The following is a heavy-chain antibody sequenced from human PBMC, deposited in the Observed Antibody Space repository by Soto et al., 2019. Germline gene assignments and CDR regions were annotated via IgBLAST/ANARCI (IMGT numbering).Heavy chain of an antibody. CDR2: IHYSGST. J-gene: IGHJ5*02. Sequence: SETLSLTNTVSGGSISSSSYYWGWIRQPPGKGLEWIGSIHYSGSTYYNPSLNSRVTISVDTSKNQFSLKLSSFTASDTAMYYCERGALVVVNAIPWGFDPGCFVTLVT. V-gene: IGHV4-39*07. D-gene: IGHD2-21*01. CDR1: GGSISSSSYY. CDR3: ERGALVVVNAIPWGFDP.